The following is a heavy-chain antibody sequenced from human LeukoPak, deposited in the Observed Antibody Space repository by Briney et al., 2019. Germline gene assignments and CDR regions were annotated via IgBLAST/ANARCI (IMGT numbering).Heavy chain of an antibody. CDR2: IKQDGSEK. Sequence: PGGSLRLSCEASGFTFNNYWMSWLRQTPGKGLEWVANIKQDGSEKYYVDSVKGRFTISRDNAKNSLYLQMNSLRAEDTAVYYCARAVATIGQDYWGQGTLVTVSS. CDR3: ARAVATIGQDY. J-gene: IGHJ4*02. CDR1: GFTFNNYW. V-gene: IGHV3-7*01. D-gene: IGHD5-12*01.